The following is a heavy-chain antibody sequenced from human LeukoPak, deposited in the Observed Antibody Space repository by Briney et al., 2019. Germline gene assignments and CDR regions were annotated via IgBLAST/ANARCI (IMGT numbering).Heavy chain of an antibody. D-gene: IGHD3-9*01. J-gene: IGHJ4*02. CDR1: GGSFSGYY. Sequence: SETLSLTCAVYGGSFSGYYWSWIRQPPGKGLEWIGEINHSGSTNYNPSLKSRVTISVDTSKNQLSLKLSSVTAADTAVYYCARASYFDCQFDYWGQGTLVTVSP. CDR2: INHSGST. CDR3: ARASYFDCQFDY. V-gene: IGHV4-34*01.